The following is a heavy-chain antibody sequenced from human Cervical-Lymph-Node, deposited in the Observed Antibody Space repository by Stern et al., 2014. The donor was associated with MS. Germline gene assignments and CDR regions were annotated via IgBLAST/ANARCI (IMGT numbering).Heavy chain of an antibody. D-gene: IGHD6-19*01. CDR2: INPSGGST. J-gene: IGHJ6*02. V-gene: IGHV1-46*01. CDR3: AREVAGHRLGMMDV. CDR1: GYNFTIYY. Sequence: VQLLQSGAAVKKPGASVKDSCKASGYNFTIYYMHWVRQAPGQGLEWMGIINPSGGSTSYAQKFQGRVTMTRDTSTSTVYMELSSLRSEDTAVYYCAREVAGHRLGMMDVWGQGTTVTVSS.